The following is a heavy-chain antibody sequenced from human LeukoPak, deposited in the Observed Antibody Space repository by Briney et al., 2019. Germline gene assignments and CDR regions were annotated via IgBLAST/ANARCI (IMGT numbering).Heavy chain of an antibody. D-gene: IGHD3-10*01. J-gene: IGHJ4*02. V-gene: IGHV3-33*01. CDR2: IWYDGNNK. CDR3: ARNHGYSFDS. CDR1: GFTFSGYG. Sequence: PGRSLRLSCAASGFTFSGYGMHWVRQAPGKGLEWVAVIWYDGNNKYYADSVKGRFTISRDNSKNTLHLQMSSLRAEDTAVYYCARNHGYSFDSWGQGTLVTVSS.